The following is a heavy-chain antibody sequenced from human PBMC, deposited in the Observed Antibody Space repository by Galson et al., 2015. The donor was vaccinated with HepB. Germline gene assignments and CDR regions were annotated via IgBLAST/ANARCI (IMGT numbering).Heavy chain of an antibody. CDR3: AKGVGYCSSTSCPNWFDP. J-gene: IGHJ5*02. V-gene: IGHV3-21*01. D-gene: IGHD2-2*01. CDR2: ISSSSSYI. Sequence: SLRLSCAASGFTFSSYSMNWVRQAPGKGLEWVSSISSSSSYIYYADSVKGRFTISRDNAKNSLYLQMNSLRAEDTAVYYCAKGVGYCSSTSCPNWFDPWGQGTLVTVSS. CDR1: GFTFSSYS.